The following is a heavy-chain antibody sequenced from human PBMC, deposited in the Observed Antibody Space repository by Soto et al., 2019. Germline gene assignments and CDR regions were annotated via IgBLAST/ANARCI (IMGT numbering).Heavy chain of an antibody. CDR1: GGSISSGGYY. J-gene: IGHJ6*03. D-gene: IGHD3-3*01. CDR3: ARDTYDFWSGYSSEGDYYYYYMDV. CDR2: IYYSGST. Sequence: SETLSLTCTVSGGSISSGGYYWSWIRQHQGKGRGGIGNIYYSGSTYYNPSLKSRVTISVDTSKNQFSLKLSSVTAADTAVYYCARDTYDFWSGYSSEGDYYYYYMDVWGKGTTVTVSS. V-gene: IGHV4-31*03.